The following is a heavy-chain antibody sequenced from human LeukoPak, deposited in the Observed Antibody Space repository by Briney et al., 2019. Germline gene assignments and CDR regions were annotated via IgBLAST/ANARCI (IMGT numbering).Heavy chain of an antibody. CDR1: GFTFSSYA. D-gene: IGHD5-24*01. CDR3: AKAADGYIVFDY. CDR2: ISYDGSNK. J-gene: IGHJ4*02. Sequence: GGSLRLSCAASGFTFSSYAMHWVRQAPGKGLEWVAVISYDGSNKYYADSVKGRFTISRDNSKNTLYLQMNSLRAEDTAVYYCAKAADGYIVFDYWGQGTLVTVSS. V-gene: IGHV3-30-3*01.